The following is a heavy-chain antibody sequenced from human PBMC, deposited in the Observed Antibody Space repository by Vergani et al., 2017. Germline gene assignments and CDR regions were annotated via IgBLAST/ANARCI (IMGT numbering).Heavy chain of an antibody. J-gene: IGHJ5*02. CDR1: GGSFSGYY. CDR3: ARSGRPPRVYCSSTSCYSSLSTRFDP. V-gene: IGHV4-34*01. CDR2: INHSGST. D-gene: IGHD2-2*01. Sequence: QVQLQQWGAGLLKPSETLSLTCAVYGGSFSGYYWSWIRQPPGKGLEWIGEINHSGSTNYNPSLKSRVTMSVDTSKNQFSLKLSSVTAADTAVYYCARSGRPPRVYCSSTSCYSSLSTRFDPWGQGTLVTVSS.